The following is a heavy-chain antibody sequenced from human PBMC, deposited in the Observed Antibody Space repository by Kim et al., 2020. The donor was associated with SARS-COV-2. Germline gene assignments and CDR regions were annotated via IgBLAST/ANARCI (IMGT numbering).Heavy chain of an antibody. V-gene: IGHV1-8*01. D-gene: IGHD3-10*01. CDR1: GYTFTSYD. CDR2: MNPNSGNT. CDR3: ARGGTLWFGETLLED. Sequence: SVNVSCKASGYTFTSYDINWVRQATGQGLEWVGWMNPNSGNTGYAQKFQGRVTMTRNTSISTAYMELSSLRSEDTAVYYCARGGTLWFGETLLEDWGQGTLVTVSS. J-gene: IGHJ4*02.